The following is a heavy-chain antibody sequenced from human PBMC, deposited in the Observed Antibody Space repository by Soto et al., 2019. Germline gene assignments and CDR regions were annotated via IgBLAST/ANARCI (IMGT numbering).Heavy chain of an antibody. D-gene: IGHD3-16*01. CDR3: APREGADQVGGSDKDAFHS. CDR2: IYWDNDK. Sequence: QITLKESGPTLVTPTQPLTLKCTFSGFSLTTTAVGEGWIRQPPGTALECLALIYWDNDKRYNPSLNTRHTNTKEIPTHPVVLKLTAVDPGDTAPYFCAPREGADQVGGSDKDAFHSWSQGTMVTASS. CDR1: GFSLTTTAVG. J-gene: IGHJ3*02. V-gene: IGHV2-5*02.